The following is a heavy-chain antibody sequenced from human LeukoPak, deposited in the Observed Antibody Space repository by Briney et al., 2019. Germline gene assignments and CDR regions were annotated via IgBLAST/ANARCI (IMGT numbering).Heavy chain of an antibody. CDR2: IIPIFGTA. CDR1: GGTFSSYA. Sequence: GASVKVSCKASGGTFSSYAISWVRQAPGQGLEWMGGIIPIFGTANYAQKFQGRVTITADESTSTAYMELSSLRSEDTAVYYCARGQLPYYYGSGSYQDAFDIWGQGTMVTVSS. CDR3: ARGQLPYYYGSGSYQDAFDI. J-gene: IGHJ3*02. V-gene: IGHV1-69*13. D-gene: IGHD3-10*01.